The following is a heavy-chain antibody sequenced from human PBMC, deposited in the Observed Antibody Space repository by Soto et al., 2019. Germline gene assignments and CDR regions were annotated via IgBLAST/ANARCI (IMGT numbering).Heavy chain of an antibody. CDR1: GYTFTTYY. CDR3: ARDFISSGYDGGAFDY. D-gene: IGHD5-12*01. J-gene: IGHJ4*02. Sequence: QVQLVQSGAEVKKPGASVKVSCKASGYTFTTYYMHWVRQAPGQGLEWMGIINPSGDSTRYAQKFQGRVTMTRDTSTSTVYMELSSLRSEDTAVYYCARDFISSGYDGGAFDYWGQGTLVTVSS. CDR2: INPSGDST. V-gene: IGHV1-46*03.